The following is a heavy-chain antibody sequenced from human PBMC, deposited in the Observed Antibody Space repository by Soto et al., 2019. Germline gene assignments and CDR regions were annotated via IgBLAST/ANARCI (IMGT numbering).Heavy chain of an antibody. CDR2: ISSRGETR. Sequence: EVQLVESGGGLVQPGGSLRLSCAASGFTFSTYEMNWVRQAPGKGLEWVSYISSRGETRYYADSVKGRFTISRDNAENSLYLQMNSLRADDTAVYYCARESIEVTGPYVNWGQGTLVTVSS. CDR3: ARESIEVTGPYVN. CDR1: GFTFSTYE. V-gene: IGHV3-48*03. D-gene: IGHD6-19*01. J-gene: IGHJ1*01.